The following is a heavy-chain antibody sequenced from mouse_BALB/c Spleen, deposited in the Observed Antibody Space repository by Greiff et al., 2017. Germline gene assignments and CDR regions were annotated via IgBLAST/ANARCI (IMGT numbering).Heavy chain of an antibody. CDR2: INPNNGGT. V-gene: IGHV1-18*01. Sequence: EVKLVESGPELVKPGASVKIPCKASGYTFTDYNMDWVKQSHGKSLEWIGDINPNNGGTIYNQKFKGKATLTVDKSSSTAYMELRSLTSEDTAVYYCARSSYPFDYWGQGTTLTVSS. J-gene: IGHJ2*01. D-gene: IGHD6-1*01. CDR1: GYTFTDYN. CDR3: ARSSYPFDY.